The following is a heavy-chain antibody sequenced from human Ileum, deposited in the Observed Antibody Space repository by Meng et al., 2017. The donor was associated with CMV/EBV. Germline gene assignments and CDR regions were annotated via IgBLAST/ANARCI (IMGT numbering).Heavy chain of an antibody. CDR1: DGSISYCY. J-gene: IGHJ4*02. D-gene: IGHD6-19*01. CDR3: ARAEADTGNFEY. V-gene: IGHV4-4*07. CDR2: ISSSGSI. Sequence: QLQVQWPGPGMVKPSQTLSLTCTVTDGSISYCYWSWMREAADKGLEWIGRISSSGSINSNPSLESRLTLSVDTSKKQLSLKLSSVTAADTAVYYCARAEADTGNFEYWGQGTLVTVSS.